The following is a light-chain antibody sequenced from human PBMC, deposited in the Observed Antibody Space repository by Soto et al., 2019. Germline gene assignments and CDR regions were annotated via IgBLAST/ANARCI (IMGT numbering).Light chain of an antibody. V-gene: IGKV3-20*01. Sequence: TRCPGTLSLSPGDICTLSCRASQNVDVRSAWYQHKPGQAPRLLIYGASSRATGIPDRFSGSGSGTDFTLTISRLEPEDFAVYYCHQYGSSPRTFGQGTKVDI. CDR2: GAS. CDR1: QNVDVRS. CDR3: HQYGSSPRT. J-gene: IGKJ1*01.